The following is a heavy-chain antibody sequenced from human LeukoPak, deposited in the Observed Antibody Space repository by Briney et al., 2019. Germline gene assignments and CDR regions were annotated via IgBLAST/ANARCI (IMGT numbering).Heavy chain of an antibody. CDR1: GYTFTGYY. Sequence: ASVKVSCKASGYTFTGYYMHWVRQAPGQGLEWMGWINPNSGGTNYAQKFQGRVTMTRDTSISTAYMELSRLRSDDTAVYYCAREIGDCSSTSCYQYYYYYYMDVWGKGTTVTVSS. CDR2: INPNSGGT. CDR3: AREIGDCSSTSCYQYYYYYYMDV. D-gene: IGHD2-2*01. J-gene: IGHJ6*03. V-gene: IGHV1-2*02.